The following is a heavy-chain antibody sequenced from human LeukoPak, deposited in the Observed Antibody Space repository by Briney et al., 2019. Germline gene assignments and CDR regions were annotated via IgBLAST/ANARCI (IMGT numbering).Heavy chain of an antibody. Sequence: PGGSLRLSCAASGFTFSSYAMSWVRQAPGKGLEWVSAISGSGGSTYYADSVKGRFTISRDNSKNTLYLQMNSLRAEDTAVYYCAKAVDGRGYYFERGADFWGQGTMVTVSS. CDR2: ISGSGGST. CDR1: GFTFSSYA. J-gene: IGHJ4*02. CDR3: AKAVDGRGYYFERGADF. V-gene: IGHV3-23*01. D-gene: IGHD3-22*01.